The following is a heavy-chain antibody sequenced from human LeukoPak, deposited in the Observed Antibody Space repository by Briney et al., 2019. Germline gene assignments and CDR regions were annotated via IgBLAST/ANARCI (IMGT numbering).Heavy chain of an antibody. CDR1: GGSFSGYY. J-gene: IGHJ5*02. CDR3: ARRGRRNWFDP. V-gene: IGHV4-34*01. Sequence: SETLSLTCAVYGGSFSGYYWSWIRQPPGKGLEWIGEINHSGSTNYNPSLKSRVTISVDTPKNQFSLKLSSVTAADTAVYYCARRGRRNWFDPWGQGTLVTVSS. CDR2: INHSGST. D-gene: IGHD3-16*01.